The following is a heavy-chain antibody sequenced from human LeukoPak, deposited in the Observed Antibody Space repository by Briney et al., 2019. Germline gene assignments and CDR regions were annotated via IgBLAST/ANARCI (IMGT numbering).Heavy chain of an antibody. Sequence: PGGSLRLSCAASGFTVSSNSMSWVRQAPGKGLVWVSVIYTGGTTYYADSVKGRFTISRDNSKNTLYLQMNSLRAEDTAVYYCARMRDGYMGRYYFDYWGQGTLVTVSS. CDR2: IYTGGTT. J-gene: IGHJ4*02. V-gene: IGHV3-66*01. CDR3: ARMRDGYMGRYYFDY. D-gene: IGHD5-24*01. CDR1: GFTVSSNS.